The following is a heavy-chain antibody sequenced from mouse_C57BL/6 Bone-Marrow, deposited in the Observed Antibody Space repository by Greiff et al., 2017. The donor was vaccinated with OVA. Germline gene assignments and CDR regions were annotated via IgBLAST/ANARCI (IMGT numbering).Heavy chain of an antibody. D-gene: IGHD1-1*01. V-gene: IGHV1-55*01. CDR1: GYTFTSYW. Sequence: QVQLQQPGAELVKPGASVKMSCKASGYTFTSYWITWVKQRPGQGLEWIGDIYPGSGSTNYNEKFKSKATLTVDTSSSTAYMQLSSLTSEDSAVDYCARRYYGRSYWCLDVWGTGTPVTVSS. J-gene: IGHJ1*03. CDR2: IYPGSGST. CDR3: ARRYYGRSYWCLDV.